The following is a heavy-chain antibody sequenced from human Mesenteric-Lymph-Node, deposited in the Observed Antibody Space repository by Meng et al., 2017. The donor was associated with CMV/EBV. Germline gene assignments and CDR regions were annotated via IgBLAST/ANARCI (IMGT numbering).Heavy chain of an antibody. CDR1: GGSISSGDYY. J-gene: IGHJ4*02. CDR3: ARDYNYYYFDY. D-gene: IGHD5-24*01. Sequence: SETLSLTCTVSGGSISSGDYYWSWIRQPPGKGLEWIGYICYSGSTYYNPSLKSRVTISVDTSKNQFSLKLSSVTAADTAVYYCARDYNYYYFDYWGQGTLVTVSS. CDR2: ICYSGST. V-gene: IGHV4-30-4*08.